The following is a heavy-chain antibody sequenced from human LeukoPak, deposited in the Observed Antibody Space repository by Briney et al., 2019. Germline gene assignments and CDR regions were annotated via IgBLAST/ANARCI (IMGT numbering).Heavy chain of an antibody. CDR3: ARIYCSSTSCYPDY. CDR2: ISSSGSTI. CDR1: GFTFSSYA. D-gene: IGHD2-2*01. J-gene: IGHJ4*02. Sequence: GGSLRLSCAASGFTFSSYAMSWVRQAPGKGLEWVSYISSSGSTIYYADSVKGRFTISRDNAKNSLYLQMNSLRAEDTAVYYCARIYCSSTSCYPDYWGQGTLVTVSS. V-gene: IGHV3-48*03.